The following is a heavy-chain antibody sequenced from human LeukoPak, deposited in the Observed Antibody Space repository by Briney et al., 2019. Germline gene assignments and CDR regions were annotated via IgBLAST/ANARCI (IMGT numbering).Heavy chain of an antibody. J-gene: IGHJ4*02. CDR2: ISSSSSYT. Sequence: GGSLRLSCAASGFTFSDYYMSWIRQAPGKGLEWVSYISSSSSYTNYADSVKGRFTISRDNAKNSLYLQMNSLRDEDTAVYYCARERIAMAGTGRYYFDYWGQGTLVAVSS. CDR1: GFTFSDYY. CDR3: ARERIAMAGTGRYYFDY. V-gene: IGHV3-11*06. D-gene: IGHD6-19*01.